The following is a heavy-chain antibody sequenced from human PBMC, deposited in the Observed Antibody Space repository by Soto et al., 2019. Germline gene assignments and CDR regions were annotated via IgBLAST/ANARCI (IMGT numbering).Heavy chain of an antibody. J-gene: IGHJ6*02. Sequence: GGSLRLSCAASGFTFSSYALSWVRQAPGKVLEWVSAISGSGVSTYYADSVKGRFTISRDNSKNTLYLQMNSLRAEDTAVYYCAKDSLPAAFYYYYGMDVWGQLTTVTVSS. V-gene: IGHV3-23*01. D-gene: IGHD2-2*01. CDR1: GFTFSSYA. CDR3: AKDSLPAAFYYYYGMDV. CDR2: ISGSGVST.